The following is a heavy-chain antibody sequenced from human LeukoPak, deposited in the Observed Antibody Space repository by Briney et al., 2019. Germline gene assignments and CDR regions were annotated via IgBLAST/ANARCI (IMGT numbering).Heavy chain of an antibody. J-gene: IGHJ5*02. CDR2: IWSDGSNK. CDR1: GFTFSSYG. D-gene: IGHD1-26*01. V-gene: IGHV3-33*06. CDR3: AKDRGATGSDWFDP. Sequence: GRSLRLSCAASGFTFSSYGMHWVRQAPGKGLEWVAVIWSDGSNKDYADSVKGRFTISRGNSKNTLYLEMNRLRAEDTAVYYCAKDRGATGSDWFDPWGQGTLVSVSS.